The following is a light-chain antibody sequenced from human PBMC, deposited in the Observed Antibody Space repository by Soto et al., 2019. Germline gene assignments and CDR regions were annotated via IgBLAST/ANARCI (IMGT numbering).Light chain of an antibody. Sequence: TVLTQSPATLSLSPGEGATLSCRASQSVSTYLAWYQQKPGQAPRLLIFDASNRATGIPARFSGSGSGTDFSLTISSIEPEDSAVYYCQQHTNWPLTFGGGTKVDIK. CDR3: QQHTNWPLT. V-gene: IGKV3-11*01. CDR2: DAS. J-gene: IGKJ4*01. CDR1: QSVSTY.